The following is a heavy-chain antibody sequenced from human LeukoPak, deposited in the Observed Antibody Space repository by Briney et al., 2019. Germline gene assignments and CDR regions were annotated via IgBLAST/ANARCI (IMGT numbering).Heavy chain of an antibody. D-gene: IGHD3-10*01. CDR2: IYHSGST. CDR1: GGSISSSSYY. J-gene: IGHJ6*03. Sequence: TETLCLTCTVSGGSISSSSYYWGWFRKPPGKGLEWIGRIYHSGSTYCNPSLKREDTISVETSKNQFSLKLSSVDAAETAVYYCARVEEGYGSGRRENYYYYYMDVWGKGTTVTISS. V-gene: IGHV4-39*07. CDR3: ARVEEGYGSGRRENYYYYYMDV.